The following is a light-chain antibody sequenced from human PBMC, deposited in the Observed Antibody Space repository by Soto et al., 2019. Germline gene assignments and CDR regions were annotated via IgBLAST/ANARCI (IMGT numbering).Light chain of an antibody. J-gene: IGKJ1*01. CDR1: QSISSW. CDR3: QQYNSWT. Sequence: DIQMTQSPSTLSASLGDRVTITCRASQSISSWLAWYQQKPGKAPKLLIYKASSLESGVPSRFSGSGSGTEFTLTISRLQPDDFATYYCQQYNSWTFGQGTKVEIK. CDR2: KAS. V-gene: IGKV1-5*03.